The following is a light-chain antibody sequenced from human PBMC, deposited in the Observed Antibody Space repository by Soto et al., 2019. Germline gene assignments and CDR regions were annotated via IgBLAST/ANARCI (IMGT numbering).Light chain of an antibody. CDR3: SSYSNTSTLYV. J-gene: IGLJ1*01. V-gene: IGLV2-14*01. CDR1: SKDVGGYNY. Sequence: QSVLTQPASVSGVPGQSITISCTGTSKDVGGYNYVSWCQKHPGKAPKLKIYDVNKRPSGVSNRFSGSKSGNTASLTISGLQAEDEADYYCSSYSNTSTLYVFGTGNKVTVL. CDR2: DVN.